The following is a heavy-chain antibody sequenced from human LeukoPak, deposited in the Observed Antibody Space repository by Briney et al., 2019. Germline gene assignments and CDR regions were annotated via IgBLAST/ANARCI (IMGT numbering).Heavy chain of an antibody. J-gene: IGHJ5*02. CDR2: IYYSGDT. D-gene: IGHD3-10*01. Sequence: SETLSLTCTVSDGAIAGYSWSWIRQPPGKGLEWIGYIYYSGDTNYNPSLQSRVTVSVDTSKNQFSLKLTSVTAADTAVYYCVRGPYGSGISNWFDPWGQGTLVTVSS. CDR3: VRGPYGSGISNWFDP. V-gene: IGHV4-59*01. CDR1: DGAIAGYS.